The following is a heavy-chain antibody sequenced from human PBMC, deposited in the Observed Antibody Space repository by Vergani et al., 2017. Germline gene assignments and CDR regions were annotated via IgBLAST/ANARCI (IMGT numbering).Heavy chain of an antibody. V-gene: IGHV1-46*01. J-gene: IGHJ6*03. D-gene: IGHD1-26*01. CDR2: INPSGGST. Sequence: QVQLVQSGAEVKKPGASVKVSCKASGYTFTSYYMHWVRQAPGQGLEWMGIINPSGGSTSYAQKFQGRVTMTRDTSTSTVYMELSSLRSEDTAVYYCARNAEWDDSYYYMDVWGKGTTVTVSS. CDR3: ARNAEWDDSYYYMDV. CDR1: GYTFTSYY.